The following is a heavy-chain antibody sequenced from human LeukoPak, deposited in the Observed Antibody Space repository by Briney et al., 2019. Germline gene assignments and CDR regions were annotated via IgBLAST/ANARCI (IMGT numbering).Heavy chain of an antibody. V-gene: IGHV4-39*01. Sequence: SETLSLTCTVSGGSISSSRYYWGWLRQPPGKGVEWIGSIYYRGSTNYNSSRKSRVTISVATSKSQFSLKLTSVTAADTAVYYCAGHVLYFRDGRGWFDPWGQGTLVTVSS. CDR2: IYYRGST. CDR1: GGSISSSRYY. D-gene: IGHD3-16*01. J-gene: IGHJ5*02. CDR3: AGHVLYFRDGRGWFDP.